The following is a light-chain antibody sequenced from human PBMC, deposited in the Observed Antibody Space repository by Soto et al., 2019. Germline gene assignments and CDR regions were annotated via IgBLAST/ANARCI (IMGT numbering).Light chain of an antibody. CDR3: QQRSQWPWT. Sequence: EIVLTQSPVTLSWSPGERATLSCRASQSVSIDLAWYQQKPGQAPRLLIYDASNRATGIAARFSGGGSGTDFTLTISSPEPEDFAVYYCQQRSQWPWTFGQGTKV. J-gene: IGKJ1*01. V-gene: IGKV3-11*01. CDR2: DAS. CDR1: QSVSID.